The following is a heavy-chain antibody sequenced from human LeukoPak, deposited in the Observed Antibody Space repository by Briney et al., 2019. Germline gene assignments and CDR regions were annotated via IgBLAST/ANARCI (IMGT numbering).Heavy chain of an antibody. CDR3: AKDPSIWFGELLYRYFDY. J-gene: IGHJ4*02. V-gene: IGHV3-7*03. CDR2: IKQDGSEK. Sequence: GGSLRLSCAASGFTFSSYWMSWVRQAPGKGLEWVANIKQDGSEKYYVDSVKGRFTISRDNAKNSLYLQMNSLRAEDTAVYYCAKDPSIWFGELLYRYFDYWGQGTLVTVSS. D-gene: IGHD3-10*01. CDR1: GFTFSSYW.